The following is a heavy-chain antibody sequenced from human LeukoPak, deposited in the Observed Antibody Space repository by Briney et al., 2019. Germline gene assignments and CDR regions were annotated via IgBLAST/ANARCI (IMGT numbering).Heavy chain of an antibody. CDR3: AELGITMIGGV. Sequence: GGSLRLSCVASGFTFSSYAMSWVRQAPGKGLEWVSYISSSGSTIYYADSVKGRFTISRDNAKNSLYLQMNSLRAEDTAVYYCAELGITMIGGVWGKGTTVTISS. CDR1: GFTFSSYA. CDR2: ISSSGSTI. J-gene: IGHJ6*04. D-gene: IGHD3-10*02. V-gene: IGHV3-48*03.